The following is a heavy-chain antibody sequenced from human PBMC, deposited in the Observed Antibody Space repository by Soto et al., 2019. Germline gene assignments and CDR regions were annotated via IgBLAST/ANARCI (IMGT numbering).Heavy chain of an antibody. CDR3: ARRGALEPAARGGFYGMDV. V-gene: IGHV5-51*01. D-gene: IGHD2-2*01. CDR1: GYSFTKSW. CDR2: IYPGDSDT. Sequence: GESLKISCKGSGYSFTKSWIGWVRQRPGKGLEWMGIIYPGDSDTRYSPSFQGQVTISADKSTSTAYLQWSRLKASDTAMYFCARRGALEPAARGGFYGMDVWGQGTTVTVSS. J-gene: IGHJ6*02.